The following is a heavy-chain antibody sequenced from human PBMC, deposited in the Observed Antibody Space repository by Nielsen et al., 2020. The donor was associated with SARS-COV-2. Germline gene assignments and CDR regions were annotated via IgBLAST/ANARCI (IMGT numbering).Heavy chain of an antibody. CDR1: GFTFSTYG. CDR3: AKDWTAIVVVPSGGVDY. D-gene: IGHD2-15*01. CDR2: ISYDGSNK. V-gene: IGHV3-30*18. J-gene: IGHJ4*02. Sequence: GESLKISCAASGFTFSTYGMHWVRQAPGKGLEWVAAISYDGSNKYYVDSVKGRFTISRDSSKNTLYLQMSSLREGDTAVYYCAKDWTAIVVVPSGGVDYWGQGTLVTVSS.